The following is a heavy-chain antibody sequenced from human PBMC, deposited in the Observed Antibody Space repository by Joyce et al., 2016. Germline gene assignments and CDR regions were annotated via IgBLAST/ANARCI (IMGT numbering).Heavy chain of an antibody. CDR2: IYHNGST. Sequence: QLQLQESGSGLVKPSQTLSLTCAVSGASASCGGDSWSWIRQPPGKGLEWIGYIYHNGSTYSNPSLKGRVTISVDRSKNQFSLKLASVTDADTAVYYCASGFNFKGRSFFDYWGQGALVTVSS. D-gene: IGHD3-10*01. V-gene: IGHV4-30-2*01. CDR1: GASASCGGDS. J-gene: IGHJ4*02. CDR3: ASGFNFKGRSFFDY.